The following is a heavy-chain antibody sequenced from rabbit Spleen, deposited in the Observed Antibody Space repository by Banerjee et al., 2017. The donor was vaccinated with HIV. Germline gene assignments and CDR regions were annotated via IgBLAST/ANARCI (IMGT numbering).Heavy chain of an antibody. J-gene: IGHJ4*01. CDR1: GFSFSHGYV. Sequence: QEQLEESGGGLVKPEGSLTLTCKASGFSFSHGYVMCWVRQAPGKGLEWIGCINSSTAKGVYATWAKGRFTISKTSWTTVTLQMTSLTAADTATYFCARDLPGVIGWNFKLWGPGTLVT. V-gene: IGHV1S45*01. CDR3: ARDLPGVIGWNFKL. D-gene: IGHD1-1*01. CDR2: INSSTAKG.